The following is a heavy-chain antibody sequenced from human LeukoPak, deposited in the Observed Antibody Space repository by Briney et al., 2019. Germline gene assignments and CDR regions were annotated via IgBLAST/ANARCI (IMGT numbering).Heavy chain of an antibody. CDR2: ISAYNGNT. CDR1: GYTFTTYG. CDR3: ARRAGDYDSSGYYYYYYYMDV. V-gene: IGHV1-18*01. D-gene: IGHD3-22*01. Sequence: SVKVSCKSSGYTFTTYGISWVRQAPGQGLEWMGWISAYNGNTNYAQKLQGRVTMTTDTSTSTAYMELRSLRSDDTAVYYCARRAGDYDSSGYYYYYYYMDVWGKGTTVTVSS. J-gene: IGHJ6*03.